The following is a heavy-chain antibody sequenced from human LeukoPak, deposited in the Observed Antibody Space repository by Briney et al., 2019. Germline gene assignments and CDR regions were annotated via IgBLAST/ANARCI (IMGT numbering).Heavy chain of an antibody. V-gene: IGHV1-18*01. D-gene: IGHD3-9*01. CDR3: ARENQFFDWSFDF. CDR1: GYTFTSYG. CDR2: INPVNGNT. J-gene: IGHJ4*02. Sequence: ASVKVSCKASGYTFTSYGLSWVRQAPGQGLEYMGWINPVNGNTNYTEKLQGRVTMTIDRVTSTAYMELRSLKSDDTAVYFCARENQFFDWSFDFWGQGTVVTVSS.